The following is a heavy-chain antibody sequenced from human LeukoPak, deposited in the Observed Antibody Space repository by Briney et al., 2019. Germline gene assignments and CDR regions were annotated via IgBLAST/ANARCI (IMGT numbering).Heavy chain of an antibody. V-gene: IGHV4-34*01. Sequence: SETLSLTCAVYGGSFSGYYWSWIRQPPGKGLEWIGEINHSGSTNYNPSLKSRVTISVDTSKNQFSLELSSVTAADTAVYYCARGLLRYSYGCHFDYWGQGTLVTVSS. CDR1: GGSFSGYY. CDR2: INHSGST. J-gene: IGHJ4*02. D-gene: IGHD5-18*01. CDR3: ARGLLRYSYGCHFDY.